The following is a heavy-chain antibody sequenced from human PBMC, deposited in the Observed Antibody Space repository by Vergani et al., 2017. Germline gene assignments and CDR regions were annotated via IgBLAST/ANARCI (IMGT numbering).Heavy chain of an antibody. Sequence: QVQLVQSGAEVRKPGSSVKVSCKASGGTFSSYAISWVRQAPGQGLEWMGRIIPIFGTANYAQKFQGRVTITADKSTSTAYMDLSNLRSEDTAMYYCARDQDDSSGYSYWGQGTLVTVSS. V-gene: IGHV1-69*14. J-gene: IGHJ4*02. CDR2: IIPIFGTA. CDR1: GGTFSSYA. D-gene: IGHD3-22*01. CDR3: ARDQDDSSGYSY.